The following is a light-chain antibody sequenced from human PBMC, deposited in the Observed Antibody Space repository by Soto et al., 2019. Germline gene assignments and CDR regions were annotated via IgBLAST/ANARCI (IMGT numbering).Light chain of an antibody. J-gene: IGKJ1*01. CDR2: AAS. Sequence: QMTQSPSSLSASVGDRVIITCRASQEVNNYLAWYQQKPGIAPKLLIYAASTLKSEVPSRFSGSGSGTDFTITIISLQPEAVATYYCQKYTTAPWAFGQGTKVDIK. V-gene: IGKV1-27*01. CDR3: QKYTTAPWA. CDR1: QEVNNY.